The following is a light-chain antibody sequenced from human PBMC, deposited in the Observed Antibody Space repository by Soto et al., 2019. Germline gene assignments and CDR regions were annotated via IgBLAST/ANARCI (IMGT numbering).Light chain of an antibody. J-gene: IGLJ2*01. V-gene: IGLV4-60*03. CDR1: SGHSSYI. Sequence: QAVVTQSSSASASLGSSVKLTCTLSSGHSSYIIAWHQQQTGKAPRYLMKLEGSGSYNKGSGVPDRFSGSSSGADRYLTISNLQSEDEADYYCETWDSNSVVFGGGTKLTVL. CDR3: ETWDSNSVV. CDR2: LEGSGSY.